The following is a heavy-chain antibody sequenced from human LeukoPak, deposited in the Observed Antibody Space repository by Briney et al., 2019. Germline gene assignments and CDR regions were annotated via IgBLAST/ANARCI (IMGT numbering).Heavy chain of an antibody. CDR1: GFTFSSYA. CDR2: ISGSGGST. D-gene: IGHD3-3*01. V-gene: IGHV3-23*01. Sequence: GGSLRLSCAASGFTFSSYAMSWVRQAPGKGLEWVSAISGSGGSTYYADSVKSRFTISRDNSKNTLYLQMNSLRAEDTAVYYCAKTLYDFWSGYYGPFDYWGQGTLVTVSS. CDR3: AKTLYDFWSGYYGPFDY. J-gene: IGHJ4*02.